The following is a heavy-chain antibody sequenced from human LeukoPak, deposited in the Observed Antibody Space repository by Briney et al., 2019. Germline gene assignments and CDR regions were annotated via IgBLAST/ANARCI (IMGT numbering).Heavy chain of an antibody. D-gene: IGHD3-9*01. CDR3: ARDPRRSWLFDY. J-gene: IGHJ4*02. CDR2: ISHDGSSK. Sequence: PGRSLRLSCADSGLTFSGSAMHWVRQTPGKGLEWVAVISHDGSSKYYADSVKGRFTISRDNSKNTMYLQMNSLRPEDTAVYYCARDPRRSWLFDYWGQGTLVTVSS. V-gene: IGHV3-30*03. CDR1: GLTFSGSA.